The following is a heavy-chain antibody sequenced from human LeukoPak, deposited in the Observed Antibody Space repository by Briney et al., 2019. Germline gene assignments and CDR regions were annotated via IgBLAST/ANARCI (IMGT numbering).Heavy chain of an antibody. CDR2: IKQDGSEK. D-gene: IGHD3-3*01. V-gene: IGHV3-7*01. CDR3: ARYDLWSGSVDY. CDR1: GSTFSSYW. Sequence: GGSLRLSCAASGSTFSSYWMSWVRQAPGKGLEWVANIKQDGSEKYYVDSVKGRFTISRDNAKNSLYLQMNSLRAENTAVYYCARYDLWSGSVDYWGQGTLVTVSS. J-gene: IGHJ4*02.